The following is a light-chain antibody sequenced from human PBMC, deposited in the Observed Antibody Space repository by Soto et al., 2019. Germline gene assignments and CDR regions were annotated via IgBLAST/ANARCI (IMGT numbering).Light chain of an antibody. CDR3: QQRLSWYT. J-gene: IGKJ2*01. V-gene: IGKV3-11*01. CDR2: GTS. CDR1: QSISRTF. Sequence: EIVLTQSPGTLSLSPGGRATLSCRATQSISRTFLAWYQQKPGQAPKLLIYGTSNRATGVPDRFSGSGSGTDFILNISSLEPEDFAIYYCQQRLSWYTFGQGTRLEIK.